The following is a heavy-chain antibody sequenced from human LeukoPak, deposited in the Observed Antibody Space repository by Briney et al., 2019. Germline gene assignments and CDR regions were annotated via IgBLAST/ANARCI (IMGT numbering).Heavy chain of an antibody. CDR1: GSTFSTYT. Sequence: PGGSLRLSCAASGSTFSTYTISWVRQAPGKGLEWVSSIFGDASKTFYADSVKGRFTISRDSSKNTVYLQMNGLRVDDTALYYCAKDRLPDSGWNFDMWGQGTMVTVSA. V-gene: IGHV3-23*01. J-gene: IGHJ3*02. D-gene: IGHD6-25*01. CDR2: IFGDASKT. CDR3: AKDRLPDSGWNFDM.